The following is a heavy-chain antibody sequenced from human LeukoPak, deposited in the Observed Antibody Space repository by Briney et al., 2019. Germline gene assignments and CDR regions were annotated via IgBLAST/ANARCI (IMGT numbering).Heavy chain of an antibody. CDR2: IYYSGCT. J-gene: IGHJ3*02. V-gene: IGHV4-39*01. Sequence: PSETLSLTCTVSGGSISSSSYYWGWIRQPPGKGLEWIGSIYYSGCTYYNPSLKSRVTISVDTSKNQFSLKLSSVTAADTAVSSCARGPVPYSSSWYRLVGAFDIWGQGTMVTVSS. CDR1: GGSISSSSYY. CDR3: ARGPVPYSSSWYRLVGAFDI. D-gene: IGHD6-13*01.